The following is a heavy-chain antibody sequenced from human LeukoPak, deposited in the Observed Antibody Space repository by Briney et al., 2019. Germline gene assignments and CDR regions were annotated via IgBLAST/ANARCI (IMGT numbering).Heavy chain of an antibody. V-gene: IGHV3-74*01. D-gene: IGHD3-22*01. CDR2: INVEGDYI. Sequence: PGESRRLSCAASGFSVSGFWMHWVRQAPGKELVWVARINVEGDYIDYAESVRGRFTISRDSAKNTLYLQMNSVRAEDTAVYSCARDLTGPYDHWGQGTLVTVSS. J-gene: IGHJ4*02. CDR1: GFSVSGFW. CDR3: ARDLTGPYDH.